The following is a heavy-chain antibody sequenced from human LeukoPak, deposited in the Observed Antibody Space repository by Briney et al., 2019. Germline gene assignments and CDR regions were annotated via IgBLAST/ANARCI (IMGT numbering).Heavy chain of an antibody. Sequence: GGSLRLSCAASGFTFNSYAMSWVRQAPGKGLEWVSGISASGDNTYYADSVKGRFTTSRDNSKNTLYLQMNSLRAEDTAVYYCARGQSPPWVITFGGSYYFDYWGQGTLVTVSS. CDR2: ISASGDNT. V-gene: IGHV3-23*01. CDR1: GFTFNSYA. CDR3: ARGQSPPWVITFGGSYYFDY. J-gene: IGHJ4*02. D-gene: IGHD3-16*01.